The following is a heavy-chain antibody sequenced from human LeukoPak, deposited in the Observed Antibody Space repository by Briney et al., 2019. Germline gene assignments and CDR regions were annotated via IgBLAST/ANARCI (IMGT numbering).Heavy chain of an antibody. CDR1: GFTFSSYG. V-gene: IGHV3-30*18. CDR3: AKDYYGSGSYYHFDY. CDR2: ISYDGSNK. D-gene: IGHD3-10*01. J-gene: IGHJ4*02. Sequence: HTGGSLRLSCAASGFTFSSYGMHWVRQAPGKGLEWVAVISYDGSNKYYADSVKGRFTISRDNSKNTLYLQMNSLRAGDTAVYYCAKDYYGSGSYYHFDYWGQGTLVTVSS.